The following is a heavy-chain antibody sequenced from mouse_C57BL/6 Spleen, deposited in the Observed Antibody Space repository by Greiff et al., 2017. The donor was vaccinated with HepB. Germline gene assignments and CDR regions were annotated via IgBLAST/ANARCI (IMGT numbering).Heavy chain of an antibody. J-gene: IGHJ2*01. V-gene: IGHV1-69*01. CDR2: IDPSDSYT. CDR3: ASYYYGSSLYYFDY. Sequence: QVHVKQPGAELVMPGASVKLSCKASGYTFTSYWMHWVKQRPGQGLEWIGEIDPSDSYTNYNQKFKGKSTLTVDKSSSTAYMQLSSLTSEDSAVYYCASYYYGSSLYYFDYWGQGTTLTVSS. D-gene: IGHD1-1*01. CDR1: GYTFTSYW.